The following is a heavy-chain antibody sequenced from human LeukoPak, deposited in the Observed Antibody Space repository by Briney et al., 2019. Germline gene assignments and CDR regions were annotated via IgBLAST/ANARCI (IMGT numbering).Heavy chain of an antibody. V-gene: IGHV4-39*01. Sequence: KPSETLSLTCSVSGSPVSHSGCYWAWIRQTPGKGLEWIGSIYYNGNTYDNPSLKSRVTISVDTSKNQFSLEVRSVTSVNMRAGDWARQESVSGRYRDPHYLDYWGQGTLVTVSS. CDR3: ARQESVSGRYRDPHYLDY. J-gene: IGHJ4*02. D-gene: IGHD6-19*01. CDR1: GSPVSHSGCY. CDR2: IYYNGNT.